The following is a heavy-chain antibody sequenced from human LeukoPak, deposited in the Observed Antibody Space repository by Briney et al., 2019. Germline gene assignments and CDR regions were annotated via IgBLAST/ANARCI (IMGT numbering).Heavy chain of an antibody. CDR2: INHSVST. CDR3: ARAGASRGTYYYGSGSYSSWFDP. D-gene: IGHD3-10*01. V-gene: IGHV4-34*01. Sequence: PSETLSLTCAVYGGSFSGYYWSWIRQPPGKGLEWIGEINHSVSTNYNPSLTSRVTISVDTSKNQFSLKLSSVTAADTAVYYCARAGASRGTYYYGSGSYSSWFDPWGQGTLVTVSS. CDR1: GGSFSGYY. J-gene: IGHJ5*02.